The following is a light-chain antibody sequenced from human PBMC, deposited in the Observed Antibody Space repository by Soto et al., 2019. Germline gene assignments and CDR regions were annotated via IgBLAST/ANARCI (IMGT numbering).Light chain of an antibody. CDR1: QSINSY. V-gene: IGKV1-39*01. Sequence: DIQMTQSPSSLSASVGDTVTITCRASQSINSYLNWFQQRPEKAPNLLIYDSSKFHRRAPSRLSGSGSGTEIPLTICNLEPEEYATYICQQGYSSPYTFGQGTKLEIK. CDR2: DSS. J-gene: IGKJ2*01. CDR3: QQGYSSPYT.